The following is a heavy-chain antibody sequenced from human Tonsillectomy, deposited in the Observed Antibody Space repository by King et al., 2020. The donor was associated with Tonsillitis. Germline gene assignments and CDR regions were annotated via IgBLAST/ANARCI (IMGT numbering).Heavy chain of an antibody. D-gene: IGHD3-16*01. CDR2: INPNSGGT. CDR3: ARDWGGKRMNLYYFDY. Sequence: VQLVESGAEVKKPGASVKVSCKASGYTFTGYYMHWVRQAPGQGLEWMGWINPNSGGTNYAQKFQGRVTMTRDTSISTAYMELSRLRSDDTAVYYCARDWGGKRMNLYYFDYWGQGTLVTVSS. J-gene: IGHJ4*02. CDR1: GYTFTGYY. V-gene: IGHV1-2*02.